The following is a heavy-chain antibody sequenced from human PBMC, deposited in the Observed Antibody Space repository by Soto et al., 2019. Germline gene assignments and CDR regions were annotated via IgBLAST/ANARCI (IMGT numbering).Heavy chain of an antibody. Sequence: QIQLVESGGGVVQPGRSLRLSCAASGFTFNTYGFNWVRQAPGKGLEWVAVIWYDGNTKYYADSVKGRFTISRDNLKNTLYLQMNSLTAEDTAVYYCARPLVAPVAGPYYYGTDVWGQGTTVTVSS. J-gene: IGHJ6*02. CDR2: IWYDGNTK. CDR1: GFTFNTYG. D-gene: IGHD6-19*01. V-gene: IGHV3-33*01. CDR3: ARPLVAPVAGPYYYGTDV.